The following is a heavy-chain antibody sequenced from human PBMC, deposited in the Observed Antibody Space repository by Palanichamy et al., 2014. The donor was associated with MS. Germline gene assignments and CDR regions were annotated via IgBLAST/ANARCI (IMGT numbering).Heavy chain of an antibody. CDR1: GFTFSSYA. V-gene: IGHV3-23*01. D-gene: IGHD3-22*01. CDR3: AKDMYYYDSSGYYLSSAFDI. CDR2: ISGSGGST. J-gene: IGHJ3*02. Sequence: EVQLLESGGGLVQPGGSLRLSCAASGFTFSSYAMSWVRQAPGKGLEWVSAISGSGGSTYYADSVKGRFTISRDNSKNTLYLQMNSLRAEDTAVYYCAKDMYYYDSSGYYLSSAFDIWGQGTMVTVSS.